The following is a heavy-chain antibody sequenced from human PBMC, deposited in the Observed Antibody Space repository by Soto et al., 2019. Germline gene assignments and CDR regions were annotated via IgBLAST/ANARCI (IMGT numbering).Heavy chain of an antibody. CDR3: ARQSSYYYGSGSYLSRIYWYFDL. J-gene: IGHJ2*01. CDR1: GYSFTSYW. Sequence: GESLKISCKGSGYSFTSYWIGWVRQMPGKGLEWMGIIYPGDSDTRYSPSFQGQVTISADKSISTAYLQWSSLKASDTAMYYCARQSSYYYGSGSYLSRIYWYFDLWGRGTLVTVSS. D-gene: IGHD3-10*01. V-gene: IGHV5-51*01. CDR2: IYPGDSDT.